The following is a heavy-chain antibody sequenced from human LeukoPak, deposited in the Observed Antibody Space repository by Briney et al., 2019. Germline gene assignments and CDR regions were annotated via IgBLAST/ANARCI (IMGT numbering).Heavy chain of an antibody. Sequence: QPGRSLRLSCAASGFTFSSYGMHWVRQAPGKGLEWVAVISYDGSNKYYADSVKGRFTISRDNSKNTLYLQMNSLRAEDTAVYYCAKDDGSIAAAGSLFDYWGQGTLVTVSS. D-gene: IGHD6-13*01. CDR1: GFTFSSYG. V-gene: IGHV3-30*18. J-gene: IGHJ4*02. CDR3: AKDDGSIAAAGSLFDY. CDR2: ISYDGSNK.